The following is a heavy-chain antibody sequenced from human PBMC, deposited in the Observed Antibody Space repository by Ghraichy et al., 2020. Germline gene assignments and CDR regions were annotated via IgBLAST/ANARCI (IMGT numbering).Heavy chain of an antibody. CDR3: ARGVIDF. V-gene: IGHV3-21*01. J-gene: IGHJ4*02. CDR2: ISGTTSYT. Sequence: GALRLSCAASGFTFSDYGMTWVRQAPGKGLEWVSSISGTTSYTHYADSVKGRFTISRDNAKSSLSLQMNSLSAEDTAVYYCARGVIDFWGQGTLVTVSS. CDR1: GFTFSDYG.